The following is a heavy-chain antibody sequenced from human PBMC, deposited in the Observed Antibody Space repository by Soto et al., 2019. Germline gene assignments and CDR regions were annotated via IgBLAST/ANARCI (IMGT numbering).Heavy chain of an antibody. CDR2: INPTGST. V-gene: IGHV4-34*01. D-gene: IGHD3-16*02. CDR3: ARANGLRLGELSWGGPNWFDP. Sequence: QVRLQQWGAGLLKPPETLSLTCAVYGGSFIGYYWSWIRQPPGKGLEWIGEINPTGSTNYNPSLKSRVTILIDTSKNQFSLKLSSVTAADTAMYYCARANGLRLGELSWGGPNWFDPWGQGTLVTVSS. CDR1: GGSFIGYY. J-gene: IGHJ5*02.